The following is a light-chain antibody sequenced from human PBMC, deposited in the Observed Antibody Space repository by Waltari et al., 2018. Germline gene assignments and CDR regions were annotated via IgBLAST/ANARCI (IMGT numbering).Light chain of an antibody. CDR2: GKN. Sequence: SSELTQDPAVSVALGPTVRITCQGDRLRSYYASRYQQKPGPAPVLVIYGKNNRPSGIPDRFSGSSSGNTASLTITGAQAEDEADYYCNSRDSSGNPHVVFGGGTKLTVL. CDR3: NSRDSSGNPHVV. J-gene: IGLJ2*01. V-gene: IGLV3-19*01. CDR1: RLRSYY.